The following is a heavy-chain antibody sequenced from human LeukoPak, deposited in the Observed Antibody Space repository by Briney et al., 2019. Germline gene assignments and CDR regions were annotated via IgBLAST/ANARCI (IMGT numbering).Heavy chain of an antibody. CDR3: ARKNYCSGGSCSSRGWFDP. V-gene: IGHV1-2*02. J-gene: IGHJ5*02. D-gene: IGHD2-15*01. CDR2: IKPNSAGT. Sequence: ASVKVSCTAPGYTFSGSFMHWVRQAPGQGLEWMGWIKPNSAGTRYAQKFQGRFTMTRDTSINTAYMERSSLRSEDTAMYYCARKNYCSGGSCSSRGWFDPWGQGTLFTVSS. CDR1: GYTFSGSF.